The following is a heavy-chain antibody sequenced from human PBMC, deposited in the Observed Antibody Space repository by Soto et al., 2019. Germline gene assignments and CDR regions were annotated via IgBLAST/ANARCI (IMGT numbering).Heavy chain of an antibody. CDR2: IYYSGST. CDR1: GGSISSGDYY. D-gene: IGHD1-26*01. J-gene: IGHJ5*02. V-gene: IGHV4-30-4*01. CDR3: ARGPGEWELLEGGRFDP. Sequence: QVQLQESGPGLVKPSQTLSLTCTVSGGSISSGDYYWSWIRQPPGKGLEWIGYIYYSGSTYYNPSLKSRVTISVDTSKNQFSLKLSSVTAADTAVYYCARGPGEWELLEGGRFDPWGQGTLVTVSS.